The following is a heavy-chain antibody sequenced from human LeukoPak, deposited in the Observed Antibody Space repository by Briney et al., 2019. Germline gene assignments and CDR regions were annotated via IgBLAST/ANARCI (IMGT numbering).Heavy chain of an antibody. CDR1: GYTFTGYY. Sequence: ASVKISCKASGYTFTGYYMHWVREAPGQGLEWMGCINPNSGGTNYAQKFQGRVTMTRDTSISTAYMELSRLRSDDTAVYYCARGYCSSTSCYTWGDWFDPWGQGTLVTVSS. D-gene: IGHD2-2*02. J-gene: IGHJ5*02. V-gene: IGHV1-2*02. CDR3: ARGYCSSTSCYTWGDWFDP. CDR2: INPNSGGT.